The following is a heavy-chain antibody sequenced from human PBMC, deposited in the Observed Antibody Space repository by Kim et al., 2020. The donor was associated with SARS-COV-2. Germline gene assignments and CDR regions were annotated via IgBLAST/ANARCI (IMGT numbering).Heavy chain of an antibody. Sequence: SETLSLTCTVSGGSISSSSYYWGWIRQPPGKGLEWIGSIYYSGSTYYNPSLKSRVTISVDTSKNQFSLKLSSVTAADTAVYYCARSRGGSYCSSTSCYINYWGQGTLVTVSS. CDR2: IYYSGST. CDR3: ARSRGGSYCSSTSCYINY. D-gene: IGHD2-2*02. CDR1: GGSISSSSYY. V-gene: IGHV4-39*01. J-gene: IGHJ4*02.